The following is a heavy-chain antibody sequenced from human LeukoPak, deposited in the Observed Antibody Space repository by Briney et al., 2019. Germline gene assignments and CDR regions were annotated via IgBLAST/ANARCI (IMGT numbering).Heavy chain of an antibody. CDR1: GFTVSTYW. CDR3: ARDYGEVGDYFDY. J-gene: IGHJ4*02. Sequence: PGGSLRLSCAASGFTVSTYWMSWVRQAPGKGLEWVANIKHDGSQKYYVDSVKGRFTISRDNAKNSLYLQLNSLRAEDTAVYYCARDYGEVGDYFDYWGQGTLVTVSS. CDR2: IKHDGSQK. D-gene: IGHD4/OR15-4a*01. V-gene: IGHV3-7*05.